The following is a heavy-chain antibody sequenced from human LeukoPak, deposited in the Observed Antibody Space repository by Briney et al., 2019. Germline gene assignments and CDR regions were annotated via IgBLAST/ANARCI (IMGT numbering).Heavy chain of an antibody. Sequence: KTGGSLRLSCAASGFAFSSYSMNWVRQAPGKGLEWVSSISSISSYIYYADSVKGRFTISRDNAKNSLYLQMNSLRAEDTAVYYCARDETSSGYYSPFDAFDIWGQGTMVTVSS. J-gene: IGHJ3*02. CDR1: GFAFSSYS. V-gene: IGHV3-21*01. D-gene: IGHD3-22*01. CDR3: ARDETSSGYYSPFDAFDI. CDR2: ISSISSYI.